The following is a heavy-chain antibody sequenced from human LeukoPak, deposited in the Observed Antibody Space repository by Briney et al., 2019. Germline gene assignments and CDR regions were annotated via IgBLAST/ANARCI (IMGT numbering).Heavy chain of an antibody. CDR2: IYTSGST. CDR3: AKDGGFTLSSTSPKPFDC. J-gene: IGHJ4*02. D-gene: IGHD2-15*01. CDR1: GGSISSGSYY. Sequence: PSETLSLTCSVSGGSISSGSYYWSWIRQPAGKGLEWIGRIYTSGSTNYNPSLKSRVTISVDTSKNQFSLKLSSVTAADTAVYYCAKDGGFTLSSTSPKPFDCWGQGTLVTVSS. V-gene: IGHV4-61*02.